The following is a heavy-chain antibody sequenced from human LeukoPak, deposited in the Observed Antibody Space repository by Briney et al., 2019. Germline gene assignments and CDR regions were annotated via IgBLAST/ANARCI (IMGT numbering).Heavy chain of an antibody. D-gene: IGHD6-19*01. CDR2: IYTSGST. CDR1: GASISSYY. CDR3: ATIAMAGTIGDY. Sequence: KPSETLSLTCTVSGASISSYYWSWIRQPAGKGLEWIGRIYTSGSTNYNPSLKSRVTISVDKSKNQFSLKLSSVTAADTAVYYCATIAMAGTIGDYWGQGTLVTVSS. V-gene: IGHV4-4*07. J-gene: IGHJ4*02.